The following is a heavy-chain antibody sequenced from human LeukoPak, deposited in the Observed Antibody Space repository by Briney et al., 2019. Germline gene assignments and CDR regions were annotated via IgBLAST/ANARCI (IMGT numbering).Heavy chain of an antibody. J-gene: IGHJ4*02. CDR3: AAGGDYPHFDY. CDR1: GLTFSNYA. Sequence: GGSLRLSCAASGLTFSNYAMSWVRQAPGKGLEWVSGTSGSGGSTYYADSVKGRFTISRDNSKNTLYLQMNSLRAEDTAVFYCAAGGDYPHFDYWGQGTLVTVSS. V-gene: IGHV3-23*01. D-gene: IGHD4-17*01. CDR2: TSGSGGST.